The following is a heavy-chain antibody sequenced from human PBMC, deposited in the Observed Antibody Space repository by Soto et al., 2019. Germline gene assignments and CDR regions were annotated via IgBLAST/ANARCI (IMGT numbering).Heavy chain of an antibody. V-gene: IGHV3-23*01. CDR1: GFTFSSYA. CDR3: AKVRDYVWGSYRPNNWFDP. D-gene: IGHD3-16*02. Sequence: GGSLRLSCAASGFTFSSYAMSWVRQAPGKGLEWVSAISGSGGSTYYADSVKGRFTISRDNSKNTLYLQMSSLRAEDTAVYYCAKVRDYVWGSYRPNNWFDPWGQGTLVTVSS. CDR2: ISGSGGST. J-gene: IGHJ5*02.